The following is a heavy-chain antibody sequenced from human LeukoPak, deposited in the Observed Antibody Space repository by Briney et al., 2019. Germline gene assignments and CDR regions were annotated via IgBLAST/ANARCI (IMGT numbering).Heavy chain of an antibody. CDR3: TTRLQHHFDY. V-gene: IGHV3-23*01. Sequence: GGLLLSSSAAGVTFISYTMKWGGRERGQGGEWVSTIIDPHSRTQTHYADSLTPPFTISRDDSQNTVYLQMDSLRAEDMAVYYFTTRLQHHFDYWGQGTQVTVSS. J-gene: IGHJ4*02. CDR2: IIDPHSRTQT. D-gene: IGHD2-15*01. CDR1: GVTFISYT.